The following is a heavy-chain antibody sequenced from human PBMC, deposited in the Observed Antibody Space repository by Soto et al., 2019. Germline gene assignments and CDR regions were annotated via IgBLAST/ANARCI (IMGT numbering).Heavy chain of an antibody. V-gene: IGHV4-39*01. J-gene: IGHJ6*02. Sequence: SETLSLTCTVSGGSISSSSYYWGWIRQPPGKGLEWIGSIYYSGSTYYNPSLKSRVTISVDTSKNQFSLKLSSVTAADTAVYYCARQPVIRAPYYYYYGMDVWGQGTTVTVSS. CDR1: GGSISSSSYY. CDR2: IYYSGST. D-gene: IGHD3-22*01. CDR3: ARQPVIRAPYYYYYGMDV.